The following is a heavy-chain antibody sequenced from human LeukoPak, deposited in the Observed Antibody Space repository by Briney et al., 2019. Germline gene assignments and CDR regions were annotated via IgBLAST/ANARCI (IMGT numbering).Heavy chain of an antibody. V-gene: IGHV3-53*01. Sequence: PGGSLRLSCAASGFTVSSNYMSWVRQAPGKGLEWVSVIYSGGSTYYADSVKGRFTISRDNSKNTLYLQMNSLRAEDTAVYYCAKEIWDDSRGYSLFDYWGQGTLVTVSS. CDR1: GFTVSSNY. J-gene: IGHJ4*02. D-gene: IGHD3-22*01. CDR3: AKEIWDDSRGYSLFDY. CDR2: IYSGGST.